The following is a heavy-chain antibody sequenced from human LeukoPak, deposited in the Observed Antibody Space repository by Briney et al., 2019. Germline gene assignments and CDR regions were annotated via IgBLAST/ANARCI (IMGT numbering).Heavy chain of an antibody. J-gene: IGHJ4*02. CDR3: AKETRAAAGTLDY. V-gene: IGHV3-30*02. CDR1: GFTFSSYG. D-gene: IGHD6-13*01. CDR2: IRYDGSNK. Sequence: GGSLRLSCAASGFTFSSYGMHWVRQAPGKGLEWVAFIRYDGSNKYYADSVKGRFTISRDNSKNTLYLQMNSLRAEDTAVYYCAKETRAAAGTLDYWGQGTLVTVSS.